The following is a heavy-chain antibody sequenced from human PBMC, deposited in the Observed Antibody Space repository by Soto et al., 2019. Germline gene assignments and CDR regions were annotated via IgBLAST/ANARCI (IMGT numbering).Heavy chain of an antibody. V-gene: IGHV4-59*01. CDR3: ARDREAYYFDY. J-gene: IGHJ4*02. Sequence: SETLSLTCTVSGGSISSYYWSWIRQPPGKGLEWIGSIHYSGSTYYNPSLKSRVTISVDTSKNQFSLKLSSVTAADTAVYYCARDREAYYFDYWGQGTLVTVSS. CDR2: IHYSGST. CDR1: GGSISSYY.